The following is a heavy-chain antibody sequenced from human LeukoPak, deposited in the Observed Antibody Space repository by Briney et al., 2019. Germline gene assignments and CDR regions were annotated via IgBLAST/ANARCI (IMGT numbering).Heavy chain of an antibody. Sequence: PSETLSLTCAVHGGSFSGYYWSWIRQPPGKGLEWIGEINHNGSTNYNPSIKSRVTISVDTSKNQFSLKLSSVTAADTAVYYCARGSVRTVTTFPNWFDPWGQGTLVTVSS. CDR2: INHNGST. CDR1: GGSFSGYY. V-gene: IGHV4-34*01. CDR3: ARGSVRTVTTFPNWFDP. D-gene: IGHD4-11*01. J-gene: IGHJ5*02.